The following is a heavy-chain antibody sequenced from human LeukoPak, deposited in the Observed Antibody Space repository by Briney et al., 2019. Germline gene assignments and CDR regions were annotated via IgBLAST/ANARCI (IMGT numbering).Heavy chain of an antibody. CDR2: IYYSGST. D-gene: IGHD6-19*01. Sequence: PSETLSLTCTVSGGSISSGGYYWSWIRQHPGKGLEWIGYIYYSGSTNYNPSLKSRVTISVDMSKNQFSLKLNSVTAADTAVYYCAGASSSGWYPDIGYWGQGTLVTVSS. CDR1: GGSISSGGYY. V-gene: IGHV4-61*08. CDR3: AGASSSGWYPDIGY. J-gene: IGHJ4*02.